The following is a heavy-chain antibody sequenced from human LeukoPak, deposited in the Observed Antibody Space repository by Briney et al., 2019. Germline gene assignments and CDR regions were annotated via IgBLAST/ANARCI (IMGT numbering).Heavy chain of an antibody. J-gene: IGHJ3*02. V-gene: IGHV3-23*01. CDR3: TTALDYGPDAFDI. CDR2: ISGSGDNT. Sequence: GGSLRLSCAASGFTFSSYAMSRVRQPPGKGLEWVSGISGSGDNTYYADSVKGRFTISRDNSKKTLYLHLNSLRVEDTAVYYCTTALDYGPDAFDIWGQGTMVTVSS. D-gene: IGHD4-17*01. CDR1: GFTFSSYA.